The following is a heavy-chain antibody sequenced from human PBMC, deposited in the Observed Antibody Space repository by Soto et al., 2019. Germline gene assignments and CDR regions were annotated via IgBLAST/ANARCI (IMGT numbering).Heavy chain of an antibody. V-gene: IGHV3-23*01. CDR1: GFTFSTYA. CDR2: VSASGLNT. J-gene: IGHJ6*02. Sequence: GGSLRLSCAASGFTFSTYAMAWVRQAPGKGLEWVSGVSASGLNTDYADPVKGRFYISRDNSKNTVSLHMNSLGAEDTAVYYCARDFVVGGPTINYYYGIDVRCQRTTVPVSS. CDR3: ARDFVVGGPTINYYYGIDV. D-gene: IGHD1-26*01.